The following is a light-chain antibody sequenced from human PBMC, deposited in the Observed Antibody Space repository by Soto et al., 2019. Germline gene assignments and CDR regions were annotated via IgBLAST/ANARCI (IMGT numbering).Light chain of an antibody. V-gene: IGKV1-5*01. J-gene: IGKJ1*01. CDR1: QSISSW. Sequence: DIQMTQSPSTPSASVGDRVIITCRASQSISSWLAWYQQKPGKVPNLLIYDASNLESGVPSRFSGSGSGTEFTLTISSLKPDDFATYYCQQYQSSWTFGQGTKVDLK. CDR3: QQYQSSWT. CDR2: DAS.